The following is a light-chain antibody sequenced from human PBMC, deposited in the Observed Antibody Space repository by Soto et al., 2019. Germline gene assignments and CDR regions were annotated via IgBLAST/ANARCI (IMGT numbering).Light chain of an antibody. V-gene: IGKV1-27*01. J-gene: IGKJ4*01. CDR3: QKYNNAPLT. CDR2: ATS. Sequence: DIQMTQSPSSLSASVGDRVTITCRASQGISNYLAWYQQKPGKVPRLLIYATSTMPSGVPSRFSGSGSGTEFTLTISSLQPEDVATYYCQKYNNAPLTFGGGTKVDIK. CDR1: QGISNY.